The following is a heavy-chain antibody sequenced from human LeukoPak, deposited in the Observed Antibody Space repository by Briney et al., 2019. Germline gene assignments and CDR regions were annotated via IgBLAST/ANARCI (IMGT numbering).Heavy chain of an antibody. D-gene: IGHD6-19*01. CDR2: ISGYSGST. CDR3: ARGHSSGRDYYFDT. CDR1: GYTFATYS. V-gene: IGHV1-18*01. Sequence: GASVKVSCKTSGYTFATYSINWLRQAPGQGLEWMGWISGYSGSTNYAQKLQGRVTMTTDTSTTTAYMELRSLKSDDTAVYYCARGHSSGRDYYFDTWGQGTLVTVSS. J-gene: IGHJ4*02.